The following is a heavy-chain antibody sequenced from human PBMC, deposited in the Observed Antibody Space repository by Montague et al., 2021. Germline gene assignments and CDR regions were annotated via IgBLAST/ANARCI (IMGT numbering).Heavy chain of an antibody. CDR1: GGSLSGYY. J-gene: IGHJ4*02. V-gene: IGHV4-34*01. CDR2: INHSGSA. Sequence: SETLSLTCGLSGGSLSGYYWAWIRQTHGKGLEWIGNINHSGSAKYNPSLKNRVSISVGTSNNQFFLDLTSVTAADTAMYFCARGLFGTVNGQYSGGWYYFDKWGQGTMVTVSS. D-gene: IGHD1-26*01. CDR3: ARGLFGTVNGQYSGGWYYFDK.